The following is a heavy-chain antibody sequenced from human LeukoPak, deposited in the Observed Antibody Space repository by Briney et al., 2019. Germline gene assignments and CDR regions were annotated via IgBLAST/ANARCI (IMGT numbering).Heavy chain of an antibody. J-gene: IGHJ5*02. CDR2: IWYDGSNK. Sequence: AGSLRLSCAASGFTVSSNYMSWVRQAPGKGLEWVAVIWYDGSNKYYADSVKGRFTISRDNSKNTLYLQMNSLRAEDTAVYYCARTRLASNWFDPWGQGTLVTVSS. V-gene: IGHV3-33*08. CDR3: ARTRLASNWFDP. CDR1: GFTVSSNY. D-gene: IGHD6-19*01.